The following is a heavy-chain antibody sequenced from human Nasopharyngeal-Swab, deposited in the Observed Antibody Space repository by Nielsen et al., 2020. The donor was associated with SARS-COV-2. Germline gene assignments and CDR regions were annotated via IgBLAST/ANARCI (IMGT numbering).Heavy chain of an antibody. CDR2: IIPIFGTA. J-gene: IGHJ6*02. Sequence: SVKVSCKASGGTFSSYAISWVRQAPGQGLEWMGGIIPIFGTANYAQKFQGRVTITADESTGTAYMELSSLRSEDTAVYYCARAGYCSSTSCYEGHYYYYYGMDVWGQGTTVTVSS. D-gene: IGHD2-2*01. V-gene: IGHV1-69*13. CDR3: ARAGYCSSTSCYEGHYYYYYGMDV. CDR1: GGTFSSYA.